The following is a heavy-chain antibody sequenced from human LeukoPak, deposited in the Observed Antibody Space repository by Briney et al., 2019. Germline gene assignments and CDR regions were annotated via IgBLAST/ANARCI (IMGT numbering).Heavy chain of an antibody. V-gene: IGHV3-23*01. CDR3: ATYRQVLLPFES. Sequence: GGSLRLSCAASGFTFSTYAMSWVRQIPGKGLERVSAISGSDDGTYYADSVKGRFTNSRDNSRNTLYLQMNTLRAEDTAIYYCATYRQVLLPFESWGQGTLVTVSS. CDR2: ISGSDDGT. CDR1: GFTFSTYA. D-gene: IGHD2-8*02. J-gene: IGHJ4*02.